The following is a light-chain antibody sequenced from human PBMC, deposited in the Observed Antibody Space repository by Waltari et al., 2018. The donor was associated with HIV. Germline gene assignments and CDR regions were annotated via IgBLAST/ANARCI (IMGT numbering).Light chain of an antibody. Sequence: QSALTQPASVSASPGQSLTISCTGSSDDVGGYTYVSWSQQFPGKAPKLLLSEDTDRASGISLRFSGSKSANTVSLTISGLRPEDEADYFCASFSSTSTYVFGTGTKVTVL. V-gene: IGLV2-14*01. CDR3: ASFSSTSTYV. CDR2: EDT. CDR1: SDDVGGYTY. J-gene: IGLJ1*01.